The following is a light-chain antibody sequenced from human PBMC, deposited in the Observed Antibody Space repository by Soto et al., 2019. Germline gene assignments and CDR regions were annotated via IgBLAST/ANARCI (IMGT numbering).Light chain of an antibody. CDR3: GSWDSSLSAYV. J-gene: IGLJ1*01. CDR1: SSNIGGNS. CDR2: DDN. V-gene: IGLV1-51*01. Sequence: QSGLAHRPSVSAAPEQKVTISCSGSSSNIGGNSVSWYQQLPGTAPKLLIYDDNKRPSGIPDRFSGSKSGTSATLGITGFQTGDEADYYCGSWDSSLSAYVFGTGTKVTVL.